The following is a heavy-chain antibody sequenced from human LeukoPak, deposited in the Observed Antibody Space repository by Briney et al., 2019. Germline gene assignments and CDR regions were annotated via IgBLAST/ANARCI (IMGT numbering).Heavy chain of an antibody. CDR1: GGSISSYY. V-gene: IGHV4-59*12. D-gene: IGHD3-22*01. J-gene: IGHJ1*01. CDR3: ARGRPDDYYYDSSGYYSYFQH. CDR2: IYYSGST. Sequence: SETLSLTCTVSGGSISSYYWSWIRQPPGKGLEWIGYIYYSGSTNYNPSLKSRVTISVDTSKNQFSLKLSSVTAADTAVYYCARGRPDDYYYDSSGYYSYFQHWGQGTLVTVSS.